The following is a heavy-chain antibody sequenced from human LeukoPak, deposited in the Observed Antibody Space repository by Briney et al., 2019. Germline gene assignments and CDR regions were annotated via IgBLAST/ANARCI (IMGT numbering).Heavy chain of an antibody. V-gene: IGHV3-48*03. Sequence: AGSLRLSCAASGFTFSSYEMNWVRQAPGKGLEWVSYISSSGSTIYYADSVKGRFTISRDNSKNTVYLQMNSLRVEDTAIYYCARGQEFDDGVFDSWGQGTLVTVSS. CDR3: ARGQEFDDGVFDS. CDR1: GFTFSSYE. J-gene: IGHJ4*02. CDR2: ISSSGSTI. D-gene: IGHD1-1*01.